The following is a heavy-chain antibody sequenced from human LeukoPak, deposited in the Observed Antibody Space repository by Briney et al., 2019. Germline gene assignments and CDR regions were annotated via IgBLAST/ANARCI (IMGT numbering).Heavy chain of an antibody. CDR2: IYPGDSDT. CDR1: GYNFTSYW. J-gene: IGHJ6*03. CDR3: ARTAEWELLPRHYYYYYYMDV. Sequence: GESPEIFFDCSGYNFTSYWIGWVRQVPGKGLEWMGIIYPGDSDTRYSPSFQGQVTISADKSISTAYLQWSSLKASDTAMYYCARTAEWELLPRHYYYYYYMDVWGKGTTVTGSS. V-gene: IGHV5-51*01. D-gene: IGHD1-26*01.